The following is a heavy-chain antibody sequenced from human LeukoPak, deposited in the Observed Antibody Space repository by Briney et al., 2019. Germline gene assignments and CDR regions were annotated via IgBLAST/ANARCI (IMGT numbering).Heavy chain of an antibody. V-gene: IGHV3-7*01. CDR3: ARRYYDSSGQGIDP. J-gene: IGHJ5*02. CDR1: GFTFSSYW. Sequence: PGGSLRLSCAASGFTFSSYWMSWVRQAPGKGLEWVANIKQDESEKYYVDSVKGRFTISRDNAKNSLYLQMNSLRAEDTAVYYCARRYYDSSGQGIDPWGQGTLVTVSS. D-gene: IGHD3-22*01. CDR2: IKQDESEK.